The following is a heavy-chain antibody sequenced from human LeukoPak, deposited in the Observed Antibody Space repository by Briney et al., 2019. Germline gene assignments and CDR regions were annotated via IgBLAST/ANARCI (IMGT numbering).Heavy chain of an antibody. J-gene: IGHJ4*02. CDR2: IYYSGST. CDR3: ARGRYYFDY. Sequence: SETLSLTCTVSGGSISSSRYYCGWIRQPPGKGLEWIGSIYYSGSTYYNPSLKSRVTISVDTSKNQFFLKWSSVTVANPAVYYWARGRYYFDYWGQGTLVTVAT. V-gene: IGHV4-39*07. CDR1: GGSISSSRYY.